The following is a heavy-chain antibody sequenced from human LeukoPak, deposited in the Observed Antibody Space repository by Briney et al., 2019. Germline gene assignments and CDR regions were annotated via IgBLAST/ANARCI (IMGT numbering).Heavy chain of an antibody. V-gene: IGHV4-61*02. CDR3: ACSTWEPLGSAFDI. CDR1: GDSIRSGSYY. CDR2: IYTSGNT. D-gene: IGHD1-26*01. Sequence: SETLSLTCNVSGDSIRSGSYYWTWIRQPAGKGLEWIGRIYTSGNTNYNPSLKSRVTISIDTSKNQLSLNLSSVTAADTAVYYCACSTWEPLGSAFDIWGQGTMVTVSS. J-gene: IGHJ3*02.